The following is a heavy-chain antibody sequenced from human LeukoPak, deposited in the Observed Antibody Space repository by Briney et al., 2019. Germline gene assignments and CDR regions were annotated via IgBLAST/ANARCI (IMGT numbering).Heavy chain of an antibody. CDR2: IYYSGST. D-gene: IGHD2-8*01. J-gene: IGHJ3*02. CDR3: ARGGILILGDAFDI. CDR1: GGSISSGGYY. V-gene: IGHV4-31*03. Sequence: SETLSLTCTVSGGSISSGGYYWSWIRQHPGKGLEWIGYIYYSGSTYYNPSLKSRVTISVDTSKNQFSLKLSSVTAAGTAVYYCARGGILILGDAFDIWGQGTMVTVSS.